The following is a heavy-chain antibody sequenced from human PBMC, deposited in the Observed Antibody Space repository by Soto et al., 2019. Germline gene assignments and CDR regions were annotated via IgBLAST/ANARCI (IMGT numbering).Heavy chain of an antibody. Sequence: EVQLVESGGGLVQPGGSLRLSCAASGFTFSPFWMHLVRQVPGKGPVWVSRINSDGNSTSYADSVKGRFNISRDNAKNTLYLKMNSLRGEDTAVYYCARGSNHFDYWGQGPLVTVSS. V-gene: IGHV3-74*01. D-gene: IGHD4-4*01. CDR1: GFTFSPFW. J-gene: IGHJ4*02. CDR2: INSDGNST. CDR3: ARGSNHFDY.